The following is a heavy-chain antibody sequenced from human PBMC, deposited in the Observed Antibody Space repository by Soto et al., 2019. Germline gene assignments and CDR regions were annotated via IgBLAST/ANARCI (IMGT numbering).Heavy chain of an antibody. CDR1: GFTFSSHA. Sequence: QVQLVESGGGVVQPGRSLRLSCAASGFTFSSHAMHWVRQAPGKGLEWVAVISDGGRNDYYADSVKGRFTSSRDNSKNTLYLQMNSLRPEDTAVYYCARSLAVAGSGPDYWGQGTLVTVSS. CDR3: ARSLAVAGSGPDY. V-gene: IGHV3-30*04. D-gene: IGHD6-19*01. CDR2: ISDGGRND. J-gene: IGHJ4*02.